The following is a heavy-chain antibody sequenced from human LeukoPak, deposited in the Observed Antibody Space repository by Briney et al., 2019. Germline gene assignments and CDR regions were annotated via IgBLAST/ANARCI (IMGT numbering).Heavy chain of an antibody. D-gene: IGHD6-13*01. J-gene: IGHJ5*02. Sequence: PSETLSLTCTVSGGSISSGDYYWSWIRQPPGKGLEWIGYIYYSGSTYYNPSLKSRVTISVDTSKNQFSLKLSSVTAADTAVYYCARGIAAADELNWFDPWGQGNLVTVSS. CDR3: ARGIAAADELNWFDP. V-gene: IGHV4-30-4*01. CDR2: IYYSGST. CDR1: GGSISSGDYY.